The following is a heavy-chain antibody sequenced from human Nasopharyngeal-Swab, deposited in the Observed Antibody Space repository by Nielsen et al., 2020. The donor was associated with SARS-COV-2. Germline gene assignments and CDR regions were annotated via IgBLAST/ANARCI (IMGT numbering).Heavy chain of an antibody. Sequence: GESLKISCAASGFTFSSYEMNWVRQAPGKGLEWVSYISSSGSTIYYADSVKGRFTISRDNAKNSLYLQMNSLRAEDTAVYYCAREERVRGVIRCYYYYGMDVWGQGTTVTVSS. D-gene: IGHD3-10*01. CDR1: GFTFSSYE. CDR2: ISSSGSTI. V-gene: IGHV3-48*03. CDR3: AREERVRGVIRCYYYYGMDV. J-gene: IGHJ6*02.